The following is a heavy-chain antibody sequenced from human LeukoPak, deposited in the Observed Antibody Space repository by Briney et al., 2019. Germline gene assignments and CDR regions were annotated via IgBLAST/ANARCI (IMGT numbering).Heavy chain of an antibody. CDR3: AGLNYDFDFPDY. J-gene: IGHJ4*02. V-gene: IGHV4-59*01. CDR2: IYNSGST. CDR1: GGSISSYY. D-gene: IGHD3-3*01. Sequence: SETLSLTCTVSGGSISSYYWSWIRQPPGKGLEWIGHIYNSGSTKYNPSLKSRVTISVDTSKNQFSLKLSSVTAADTAMYYCAGLNYDFDFPDYWGQGTLVTVSS.